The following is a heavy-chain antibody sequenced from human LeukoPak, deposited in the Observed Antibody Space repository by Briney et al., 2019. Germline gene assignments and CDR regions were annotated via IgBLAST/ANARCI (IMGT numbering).Heavy chain of an antibody. Sequence: SETLSLTCAVYGGSFSGYYWSWIRQPPGKGVEWIGEINHSGSTNYNPSLKSRVTISVDTSKNQFSLKLSSVTAADTAVYYCATSGTSPNYYYYGMDVWGQGTTVTVSS. D-gene: IGHD2-2*01. V-gene: IGHV4-34*01. CDR1: GGSFSGYY. J-gene: IGHJ6*02. CDR3: ATSGTSPNYYYYGMDV. CDR2: INHSGST.